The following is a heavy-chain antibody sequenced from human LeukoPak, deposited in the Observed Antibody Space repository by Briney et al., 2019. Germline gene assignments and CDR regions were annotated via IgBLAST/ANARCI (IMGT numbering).Heavy chain of an antibody. CDR3: ARVALSGLYYFDN. V-gene: IGHV4-4*07. J-gene: IGHJ4*01. Sequence: SETLSITCTVSGGSISNYYWSWIRQPAGKGLEWIGRISTSGSTNYNPSLKSRVTISVDKSRNQFSLKLSSVTAADTAVYYCARVALSGLYYFDNWGHGTLVTVSS. CDR1: GGSISNYY. CDR2: ISTSGST. D-gene: IGHD5/OR15-5a*01.